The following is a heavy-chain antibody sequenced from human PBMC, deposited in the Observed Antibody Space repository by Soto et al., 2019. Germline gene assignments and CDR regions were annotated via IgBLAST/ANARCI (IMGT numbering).Heavy chain of an antibody. CDR3: ARDPWGHYFDY. J-gene: IGHJ4*02. V-gene: IGHV3-21*01. CDR2: ISSSSSYI. CDR1: GFTFSSYS. D-gene: IGHD7-27*01. Sequence: EVQLVESGGGLVKPGGSLRLSCAASGFTFSSYSMNWFRQAPGKGLEWVSSISSSSSYIYYADSVKGRFTISRDNAKNSLYLQMNSLRAEDTAVYYCARDPWGHYFDYWGQGTLVTVSS.